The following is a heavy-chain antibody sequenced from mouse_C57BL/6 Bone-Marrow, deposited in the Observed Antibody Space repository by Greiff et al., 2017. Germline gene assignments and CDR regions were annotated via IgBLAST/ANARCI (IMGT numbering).Heavy chain of an antibody. CDR1: GYTFTDYE. CDR3: TRRGDGYDGAWFAY. Sequence: QVQLQQSGAELVRPGASVTLSCKASGYTFTDYEMPWVKQTPVHGLEWIGAIDPETGGTAYNQKFKGKAILTADKSSSPAYMELRSLTSEDSAVYYCTRRGDGYDGAWFAYWGQGTLVTVSA. V-gene: IGHV1-15*01. J-gene: IGHJ3*01. CDR2: IDPETGGT. D-gene: IGHD2-2*01.